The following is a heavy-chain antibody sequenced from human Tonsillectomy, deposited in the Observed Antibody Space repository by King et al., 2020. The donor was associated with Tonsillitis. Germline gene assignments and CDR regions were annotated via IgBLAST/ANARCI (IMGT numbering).Heavy chain of an antibody. D-gene: IGHD3-10*01. V-gene: IGHV4-34*01. J-gene: IGHJ5*02. CDR3: ARGDVLLWFGELLGWFDP. CDR2: INHSGST. CDR1: GGSFSGYY. Sequence: VQLPQWGAGLLKPSETLSLTCAVYGGSFSGYYWSWIRQPPGKGLEWIGEINHSGSTNYNPSLKSRVTVSVDTSKNQFSLKLSSVTAADTAVYYCARGDVLLWFGELLGWFDPWGQGTLVTVSS.